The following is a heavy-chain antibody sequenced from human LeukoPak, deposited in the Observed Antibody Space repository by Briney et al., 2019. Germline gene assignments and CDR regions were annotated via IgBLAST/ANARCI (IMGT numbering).Heavy chain of an antibody. Sequence: PSETLSLTCTVSGGSISSYYWSWIRQPPGKGLEWIGYIYTSGSTNYNPSLKSRVTISVDTSKNQFSLKLSSVTAADTAVYYCARQNYDILTGYYFDYWGQGTLVTVSS. V-gene: IGHV4-4*09. J-gene: IGHJ4*02. CDR3: ARQNYDILTGYYFDY. CDR2: IYTSGST. CDR1: GGSISSYY. D-gene: IGHD3-9*01.